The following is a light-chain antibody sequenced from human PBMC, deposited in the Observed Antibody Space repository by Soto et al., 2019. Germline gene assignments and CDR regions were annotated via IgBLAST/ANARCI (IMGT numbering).Light chain of an antibody. CDR1: QSLTNNF. J-gene: IGKJ4*01. V-gene: IGKV3D-20*01. CDR2: GAS. CDR3: QQFGNSPT. Sequence: EIVLTQSPATLSLSPGERVTLSCGASQSLTNNFLAWYQQRPGLAPRLLIFGASTRASGVPDRFSGSGSGTDFTLTISRLEPEDFAVYYCQQFGNSPTFGGGTKVEFK.